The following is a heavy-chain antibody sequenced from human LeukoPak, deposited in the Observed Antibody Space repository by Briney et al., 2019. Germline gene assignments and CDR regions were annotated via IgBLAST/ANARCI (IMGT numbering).Heavy chain of an antibody. D-gene: IGHD5/OR15-5a*01. CDR1: GFTFSTYG. CDR3: ARVVYDSDWYVDF. V-gene: IGHV3-33*01. J-gene: IGHJ4*02. Sequence: PGGSLRLSCAASGFTFSTYGMHWVRQPPGKGPEWVAVIWADGSHKYYADSVTGRFTISRDNSKNTLYLQVNRLRAEDTAVYYCARVVYDSDWYVDFWGQGTLVTVSS. CDR2: IWADGSHK.